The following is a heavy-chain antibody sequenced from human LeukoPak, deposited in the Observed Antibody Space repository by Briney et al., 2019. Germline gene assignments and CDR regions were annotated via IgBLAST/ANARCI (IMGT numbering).Heavy chain of an antibody. CDR3: ARDEYYYDSSGRGYYYYYMDV. CDR2: IYYSGST. D-gene: IGHD3-22*01. CDR1: GGSISSYY. V-gene: IGHV4-59*01. Sequence: SETLSLTCTVSGGSISSYYWSWIRQPPGKGLEWIGYIYYSGSTNYNPSLKSRVTISVDTSKNQFSLKLSSVTAADTAVYYCARDEYYYDSSGRGYYYYYMDVWGKGTTVTISS. J-gene: IGHJ6*03.